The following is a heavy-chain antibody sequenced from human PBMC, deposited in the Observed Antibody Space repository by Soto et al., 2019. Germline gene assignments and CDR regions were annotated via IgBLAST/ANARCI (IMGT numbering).Heavy chain of an antibody. V-gene: IGHV1-69*01. CDR3: AAELGFGKLSVV. Sequence: QVQVVQSGVEVRRPGSSVKVSCKASGDTFKNCVISWVRQAPGQGLEWMGGIIPLFGTTDFAHRFQGRLTITTEESTTTAYMELSRLRSEDTATYCWAAELGFGKLSVVWGQGTKVIVSS. D-gene: IGHD3-10*01. CDR2: IIPLFGTT. CDR1: GDTFKNCV. J-gene: IGHJ6*02.